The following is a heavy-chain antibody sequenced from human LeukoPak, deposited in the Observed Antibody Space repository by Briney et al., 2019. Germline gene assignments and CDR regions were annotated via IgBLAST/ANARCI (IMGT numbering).Heavy chain of an antibody. D-gene: IGHD3-3*01. V-gene: IGHV3-21*04. J-gene: IGHJ3*02. CDR1: GFTFSSYS. CDR3: AKFHYDFWSGYYISPDAFDI. Sequence: PGGSLRLSCAASGFTFSSYSMNWVRQAPGKGLEWVSSISSSSSYIYYADSVKGRFTISRDNAKNSLYLQMNSLRAEDTAVYYCAKFHYDFWSGYYISPDAFDIWGQGTMVTVSS. CDR2: ISSSSSYI.